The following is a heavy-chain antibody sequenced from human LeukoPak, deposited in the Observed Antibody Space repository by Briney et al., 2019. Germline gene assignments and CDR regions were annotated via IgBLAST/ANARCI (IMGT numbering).Heavy chain of an antibody. CDR2: INHSGST. J-gene: IGHJ5*01. V-gene: IGHV4-34*01. CDR3: ARGLISTRAFVDS. D-gene: IGHD2-21*01. Sequence: SETLSLTCAVYGGSFSGYYWSWIRQPPGKGLEWIGEINHSGSTNYNPSLKSRVTISVDTSKNQFSLKLSSVTAADTAVYYCARGLISTRAFVDSWGQGTLVTVSS. CDR1: GGSFSGYY.